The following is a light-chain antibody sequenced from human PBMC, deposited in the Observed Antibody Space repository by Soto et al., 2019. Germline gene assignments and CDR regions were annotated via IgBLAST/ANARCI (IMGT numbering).Light chain of an antibody. Sequence: DIQMTQSPSSLSASVGDRVTITCRASQGITNYLAWYQQKPGKVHKLLIYAASTLQSGVPPRFSGSGSGTDFTLTISSLQSEDVATYYCQKYNSAPWTFGQGTKVEIK. CDR1: QGITNY. V-gene: IGKV1-27*01. J-gene: IGKJ1*01. CDR3: QKYNSAPWT. CDR2: AAS.